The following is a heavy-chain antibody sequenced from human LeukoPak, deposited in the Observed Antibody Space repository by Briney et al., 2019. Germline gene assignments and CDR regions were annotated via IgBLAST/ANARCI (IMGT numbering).Heavy chain of an antibody. D-gene: IGHD3-10*01. CDR3: ARDLPSYYFGSGNIFDP. V-gene: IGHV4-4*07. CDR2: IYNAGRT. CDR1: GGSISNYH. J-gene: IGHJ5*02. Sequence: SETLSLTCTVSGGSISNYHWSWIRQPAAKGLEWIGRIYNAGRTNYNASLTSRVTMSVDTSNNQFSLQLSSVTAADTAVYYCARDLPSYYFGSGNIFDPWGQGILVTVSS.